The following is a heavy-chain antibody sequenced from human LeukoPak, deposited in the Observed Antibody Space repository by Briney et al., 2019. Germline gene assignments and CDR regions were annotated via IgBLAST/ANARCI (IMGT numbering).Heavy chain of an antibody. CDR2: TTASGTAM. Sequence: GGSLRLSCAASGFTFSSYSMNWVRQAPGKGLEWVSHTTASGTAMFYADSVKGRFTISRDNAKNSLYLQMNSLRDEDTAVYYCASSGSYRFDYWGQGTLVTVSS. V-gene: IGHV3-48*02. CDR1: GFTFSSYS. J-gene: IGHJ4*02. CDR3: ASSGSYRFDY. D-gene: IGHD1-26*01.